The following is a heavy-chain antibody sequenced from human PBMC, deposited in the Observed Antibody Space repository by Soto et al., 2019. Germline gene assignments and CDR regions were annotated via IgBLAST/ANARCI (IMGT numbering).Heavy chain of an antibody. CDR1: GFTFSSYW. Sequence: EVELVESGGGLVQPGGSLRLSCAASGFTFSSYWMHWFRQDPGKGLVWVSSIRSDGSATQYEDSVKGRFTVSRDNAKNTLYLQMNSLRDEDTAVYYCAKDLSWDQSDYWGQGTLVIVSS. D-gene: IGHD1-26*01. CDR2: IRSDGSAT. J-gene: IGHJ4*02. CDR3: AKDLSWDQSDY. V-gene: IGHV3-74*01.